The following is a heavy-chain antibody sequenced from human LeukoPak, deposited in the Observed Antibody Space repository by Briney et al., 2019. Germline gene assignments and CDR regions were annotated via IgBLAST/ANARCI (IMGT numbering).Heavy chain of an antibody. J-gene: IGHJ5*02. Sequence: KTSETLSLTCSVSGGSVNSAKYFWGWIRQPPGKGLDWIGSIFHGGSAYYNSSLKSRVTISLDTAKNQFSLKLSSVTAADTALYYCARYDYGDCWFDPWGQGTLVTVSS. CDR2: IFHGGSA. V-gene: IGHV4-39*07. CDR1: GGSVNSAKYF. CDR3: ARYDYGDCWFDP. D-gene: IGHD4-17*01.